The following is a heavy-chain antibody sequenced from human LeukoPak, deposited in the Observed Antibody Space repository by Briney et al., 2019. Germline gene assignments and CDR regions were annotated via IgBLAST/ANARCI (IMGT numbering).Heavy chain of an antibody. V-gene: IGHV1-24*01. CDR1: GYTLTELS. CDR3: ARELGYNWNYGYYMDV. D-gene: IGHD1-7*01. CDR2: FDPEDGET. J-gene: IGHJ6*03. Sequence: ASVKVSCKVSGYTLTELSMHWVRQAPGKGLEWMGGFDPEDGETIYAQKFQGRVTITTDESTSTAYMELSSLRSEDTAVYYCARELGYNWNYGYYMDVWGKGTTVTVSS.